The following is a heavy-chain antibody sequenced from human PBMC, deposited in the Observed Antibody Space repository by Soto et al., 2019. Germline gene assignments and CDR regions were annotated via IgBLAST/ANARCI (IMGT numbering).Heavy chain of an antibody. V-gene: IGHV4-34*02. CDR2: INHSGNT. D-gene: IGHD3-10*01. CDR3: ARGITRAAPDKYYFDS. CDR1: GGSFSGYY. Sequence: QVQLQQWGAGLLKPSETLSLTCAVYGGSFSGYYWSWIRQSPGKGLGWIGEINHSGNTNQNPSLKSRVTISVDTSKNQFSLKLRSLTAADTAVYYCARGITRAAPDKYYFDSWGQGTLVTVSS. J-gene: IGHJ4*02.